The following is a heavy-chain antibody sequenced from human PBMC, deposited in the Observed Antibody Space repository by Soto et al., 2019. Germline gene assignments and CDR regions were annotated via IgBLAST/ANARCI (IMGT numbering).Heavy chain of an antibody. D-gene: IGHD3-9*01. J-gene: IGHJ4*02. CDR2: ISSGGST. CDR3: ARDTLGGADDVLN. CDR1: GFTVSNLY. Sequence: EVQLVESGGGLVQPGGSLRLSCAASGFTVSNLYMTWVRQAPGKGLQWVAVISSGGSTYYADSVKGRFTISRDNSKNTLYLEMNSLRAEDTDVYYCARDTLGGADDVLNGGQGTLVTVSS. V-gene: IGHV3-66*01.